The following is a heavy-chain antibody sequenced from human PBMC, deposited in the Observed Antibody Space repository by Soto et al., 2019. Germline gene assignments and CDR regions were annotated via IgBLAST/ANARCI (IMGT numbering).Heavy chain of an antibody. CDR2: INPNSGGT. J-gene: IGHJ6*02. Sequence: QVQLMQSGAEVKKPGASVKVSCKASGYTFTGYYIHWVRQAPGQGLEWMGWINPNSGGTNSAQNFQGRVTMTRDTSFSTAYMELSSLRSDDTAVYYCARGRIAVAAWGGMDVWGQGTTVTVSS. V-gene: IGHV1-2*02. CDR3: ARGRIAVAAWGGMDV. CDR1: GYTFTGYY. D-gene: IGHD6-19*01.